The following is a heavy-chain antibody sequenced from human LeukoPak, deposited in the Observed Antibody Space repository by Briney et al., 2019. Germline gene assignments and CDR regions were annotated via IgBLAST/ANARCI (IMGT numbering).Heavy chain of an antibody. CDR1: GGSISSYY. D-gene: IGHD4-11*01. CDR2: IYYSGST. CDR3: AKSNAWDWFDP. Sequence: SETLSLTCTVSGGSISSYYWSWIRQPPGKGLEWIGYIYYSGSTNYKPSLKSRVTISVDTSKNQFSLKLSSVTAADTAVYYCAKSNAWDWFDPWGQGTLVTVSS. V-gene: IGHV4-59*01. J-gene: IGHJ5*02.